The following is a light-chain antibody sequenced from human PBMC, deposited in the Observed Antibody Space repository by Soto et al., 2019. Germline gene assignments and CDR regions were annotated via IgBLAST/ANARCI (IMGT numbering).Light chain of an antibody. V-gene: IGKV3-20*01. CDR2: GAT. Sequence: EIVLTQSPGTLSLSPGERATLSCRASQSVSSSYLAWYQQRPGQAPRLLMYGATTRATGIPDRFSGSGSGTDFTLTISRLEPEDFAVYYCQQYGSPLITFGQGTRLENK. CDR3: QQYGSPLIT. CDR1: QSVSSSY. J-gene: IGKJ5*01.